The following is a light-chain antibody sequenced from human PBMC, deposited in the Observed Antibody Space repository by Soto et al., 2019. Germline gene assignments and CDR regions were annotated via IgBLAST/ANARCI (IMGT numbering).Light chain of an antibody. CDR1: QNIRSR. Sequence: IQMTQTPSSLSASVGDRVTITCRASQNIRSRLAWFQQKPGKAPKLLIYDASSLESGVPQRFSGSGSGTEFTLTISSLQTDDFATYYCQQYNSYPYTFGQGTKVDIK. CDR2: DAS. J-gene: IGKJ2*01. CDR3: QQYNSYPYT. V-gene: IGKV1-5*01.